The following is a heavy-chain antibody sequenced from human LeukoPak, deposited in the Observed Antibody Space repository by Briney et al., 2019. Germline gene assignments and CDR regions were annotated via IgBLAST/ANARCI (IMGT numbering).Heavy chain of an antibody. V-gene: IGHV4-59*01. CDR2: IYYSGST. Sequence: PETPSLTCTLPGGSPSRDSWNWIRPPPGKGLERIGYIYYSGSTNYNPSLRSRATISVDTSKNRFSLKLSSVTAAATAGYYFAGVVVVSASPAYFFDYWGQGTLVTVSS. D-gene: IGHD2-15*01. CDR1: GGSPSRDS. CDR3: AGVVVVSASPAYFFDY. J-gene: IGHJ4*02.